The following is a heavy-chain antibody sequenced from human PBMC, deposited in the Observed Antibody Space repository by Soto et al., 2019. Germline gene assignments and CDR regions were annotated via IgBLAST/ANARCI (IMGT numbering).Heavy chain of an antibody. CDR2: INHSGST. CDR3: ARVRAGLLSHAFDF. V-gene: IGHV4-34*01. D-gene: IGHD2-21*02. J-gene: IGHJ3*01. Sequence: QVQLQQWGAGLLKPSETLSLTCAVYGGSFSDYYWTWIRQPPGKGLEWIGEINHSGSTNYNPSLKIRVTISLDTSKNQFSLKVNSVTAADTAVYYCARVRAGLLSHAFDFWGQGTLVTVSS. CDR1: GGSFSDYY.